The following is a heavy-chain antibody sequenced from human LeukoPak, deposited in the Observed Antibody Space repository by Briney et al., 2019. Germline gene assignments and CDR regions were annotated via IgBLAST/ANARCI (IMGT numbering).Heavy chain of an antibody. V-gene: IGHV3-48*03. CDR1: GFTFSSYE. Sequence: GGSLRLSCAASGFTFSSYEMNWVRQAPGKGPEWVSYISSSGSTIYYADSVKGRFTISRDNAKNSLYLQMNSLRAEDTAVYYCASYSGWISYFDYWGQGTLVTVSS. CDR3: ASYSGWISYFDY. CDR2: ISSSGSTI. J-gene: IGHJ4*02. D-gene: IGHD6-19*01.